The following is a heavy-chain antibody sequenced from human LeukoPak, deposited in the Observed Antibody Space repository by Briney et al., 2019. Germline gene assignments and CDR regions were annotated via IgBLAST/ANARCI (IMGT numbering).Heavy chain of an antibody. CDR1: GGSISSYY. CDR2: IYTSGST. V-gene: IGHV4-4*07. D-gene: IGHD3-22*01. J-gene: IGHJ2*01. CDR3: ARVDDSSGYYLRDWYFDL. Sequence: PSETLSLTCTVSGGSISSYYWSWIRQPAGKGLEWIGRIYTSGSTNYNPSLKSRATMSVDTSKNQFSLKLSSVTAADTAVYYCARVDDSSGYYLRDWYFDLWGRGTPVTVSS.